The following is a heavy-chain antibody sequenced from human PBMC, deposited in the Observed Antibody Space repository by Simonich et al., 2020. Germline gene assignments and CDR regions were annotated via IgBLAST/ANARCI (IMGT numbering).Heavy chain of an antibody. V-gene: IGHV3-74*01. J-gene: IGHJ4*02. CDR2: INMDGSST. CDR1: GFTFSRYW. Sequence: EVQLVESGGGLVQPGGSLRLSCAASGFTFSRYWMHWVRQAPGKGLVGISRINMDGSSTSYPDSVKGRITISRDNAKNTLYLQMNSLRAEDTAVYYWARNRLDYWGQGTLVTVSS. CDR3: ARNRLDY.